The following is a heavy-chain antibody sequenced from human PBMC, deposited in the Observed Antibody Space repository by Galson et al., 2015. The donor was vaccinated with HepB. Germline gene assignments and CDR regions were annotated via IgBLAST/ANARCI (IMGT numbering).Heavy chain of an antibody. CDR1: GGSFSGYY. Sequence: ETLSLTCAVYGGSFSGYYWSWIRQPPGKGLEWIGEINHSGSTNYNPSLKSRVTISVDASKNQFSLKLSSVTAADTAVYYCARLPPNYYYYDMDVWGQGTTVTVSS. CDR2: INHSGST. J-gene: IGHJ6*02. V-gene: IGHV4-34*01. CDR3: ARLPPNYYYYDMDV.